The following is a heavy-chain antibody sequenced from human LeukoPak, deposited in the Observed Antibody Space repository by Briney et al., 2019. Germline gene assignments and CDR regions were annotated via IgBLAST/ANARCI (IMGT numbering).Heavy chain of an antibody. Sequence: PGGSLRLSCAASGFIFSSYIMNWVRQAPGKGLEWVSSISSSSSYIYYADSVKGRFTISRDNAKNSLYLQMNSLRAEDTAVYYCARDGYSSGFFDYWGQGTLVTVSS. CDR3: ARDGYSSGFFDY. V-gene: IGHV3-21*01. CDR2: ISSSSSYI. D-gene: IGHD6-19*01. CDR1: GFIFSSYI. J-gene: IGHJ4*02.